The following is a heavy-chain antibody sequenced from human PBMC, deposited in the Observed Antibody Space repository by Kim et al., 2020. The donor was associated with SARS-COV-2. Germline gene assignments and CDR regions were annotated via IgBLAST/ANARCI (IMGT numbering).Heavy chain of an antibody. J-gene: IGHJ4*02. CDR1: KFTFSDYA. V-gene: IGHV3-23*01. CDR2: ISDSGETT. Sequence: GGSLRLSCAGSKFTFSDYAMSWVRQTPGKGLDWVSAISDSGETTHYADSVKGRFTISRDNSKSTLYLQMNSLRAEDTAVYYCAKKFPGLNKFDSWGQGTL. CDR3: AKKFPGLNKFDS.